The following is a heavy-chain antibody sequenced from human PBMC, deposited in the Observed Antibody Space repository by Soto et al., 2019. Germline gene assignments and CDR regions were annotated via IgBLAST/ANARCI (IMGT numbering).Heavy chain of an antibody. CDR3: VRRHVSATGTDWFYP. J-gene: IGHJ5*02. D-gene: IGHD6-13*01. V-gene: IGHV1-3*01. CDR1: AYTCIMYV. Sequence: RXPVKVSGAACAYTCIMYVIHWVSQSAGKRLEWMGWINADNGDTKYSPKFQGRVTITRDTSASTAYMELSSLRSEDTAVYYCVRRHVSATGTDWFYPWAQGTLVTLSS. CDR2: INADNGDT.